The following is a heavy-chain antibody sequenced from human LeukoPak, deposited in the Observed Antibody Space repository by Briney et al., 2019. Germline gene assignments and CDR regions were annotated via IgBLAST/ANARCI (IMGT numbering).Heavy chain of an antibody. D-gene: IGHD3-9*01. CDR3: EKDLPHYDILTGYYNDPVPDAFDI. J-gene: IGHJ3*02. CDR1: GYTFTSYY. Sequence: ASVKVSCKASGYTFTSYYMHWVRQAPGQGLEWMGVINPSGGSTSYAQKFQGRVIMTRDMSTSTVYMELSSLRAEDTAVYYFEKDLPHYDILTGYYNDPVPDAFDIWGQGTMVTVSS. V-gene: IGHV1-46*01. CDR2: INPSGGST.